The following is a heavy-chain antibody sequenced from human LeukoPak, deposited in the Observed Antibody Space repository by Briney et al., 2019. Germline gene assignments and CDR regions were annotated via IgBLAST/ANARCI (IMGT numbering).Heavy chain of an antibody. Sequence: GGSLRLSCAASGFTFSSSGMHWVRQAPGKGLEWVTFIGYVGSNNYAGSSKYYADSVKGRFTISRDNSKNTLYLQMNSLRPEDTALYYCAKDYPSAVGASPFEYWGQGTLVTVS. CDR3: AKDYPSAVGASPFEY. CDR1: GFTFSSSG. V-gene: IGHV3-30*02. J-gene: IGHJ4*02. CDR2: IGYVGSNNYAGSSK. D-gene: IGHD1-26*01.